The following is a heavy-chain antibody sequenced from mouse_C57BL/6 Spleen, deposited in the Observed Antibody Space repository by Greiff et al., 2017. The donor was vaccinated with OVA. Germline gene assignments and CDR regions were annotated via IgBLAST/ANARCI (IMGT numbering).Heavy chain of an antibody. CDR3: ARSGHSNYLFAY. CDR1: GYTFTSYW. D-gene: IGHD2-5*01. J-gene: IGHJ3*01. V-gene: IGHV1-72*01. Sequence: VQLQQPGAELVKPGASVTLSCKASGYTFTSYWMHWVKQRPGRGLEGIGRIDPNSGGTKYNEKFKSKATLTVDKPSSTAYLQLSSLTSEDSAVYDCARSGHSNYLFAYWGQGTLVTVSA. CDR2: IDPNSGGT.